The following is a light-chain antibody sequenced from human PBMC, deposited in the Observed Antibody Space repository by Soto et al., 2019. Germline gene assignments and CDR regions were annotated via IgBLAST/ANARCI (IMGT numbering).Light chain of an antibody. CDR3: QQRSNWPRT. J-gene: IGKJ1*01. CDR1: QAVGHY. V-gene: IGKV3-11*01. CDR2: DIS. Sequence: EIVLTQSPATLSLSPGERATLSCRASQAVGHYLAWYQQKPGQAPRLLIYDISYRATGIPARFTGSGSGTDFTLAISSLEPEDFAVYYCQQRSNWPRTFGRGTKVEI.